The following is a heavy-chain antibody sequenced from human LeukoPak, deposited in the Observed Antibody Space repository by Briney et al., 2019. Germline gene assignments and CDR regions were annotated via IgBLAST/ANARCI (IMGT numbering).Heavy chain of an antibody. CDR2: IKQDGSQK. Sequence: PGGSLRLSCAASGFTFSNFWTTWVRQAPGKGLEWVAIIKQDGSQKYYVDSVKGRFTISRDNARNSLYLQMNSLRAEDTAVYYCATARTLRVTTSFDYWGQGALVTVSS. V-gene: IGHV3-7*05. D-gene: IGHD4-17*01. J-gene: IGHJ4*02. CDR3: ATARTLRVTTSFDY. CDR1: GFTFSNFW.